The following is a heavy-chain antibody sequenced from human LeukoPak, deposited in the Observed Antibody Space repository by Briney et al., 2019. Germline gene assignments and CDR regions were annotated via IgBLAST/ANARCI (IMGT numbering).Heavy chain of an antibody. D-gene: IGHD2-2*02. V-gene: IGHV4-39*01. Sequence: SETLSLTCSVSGDSISSSSYYWGWIHQPPGKGLEWIGSIYYSGSTYYNPSLKSRVTISVDTSKNQFSLKLSSVTAADTAVYYCARGFIVVVPAAIRQEYNWFDPWGQGTLVTVSS. J-gene: IGHJ5*02. CDR2: IYYSGST. CDR1: GDSISSSSYY. CDR3: ARGFIVVVPAAIRQEYNWFDP.